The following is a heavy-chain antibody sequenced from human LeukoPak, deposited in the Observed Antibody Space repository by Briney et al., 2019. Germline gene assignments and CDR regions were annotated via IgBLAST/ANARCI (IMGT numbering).Heavy chain of an antibody. V-gene: IGHV3-66*02. D-gene: IGHD3-16*01. Sequence: GGSLRLSCAVSGFTVSSNYFSWVRQAPGKGLEWVSVIYTEGTTYFADSVKGRFIISRDNSKNTVYLQMNSLRVEDTAVYYCASEGDWGQGTLVTVSS. J-gene: IGHJ4*02. CDR3: ASEGD. CDR1: GFTVSSNY. CDR2: IYTEGTT.